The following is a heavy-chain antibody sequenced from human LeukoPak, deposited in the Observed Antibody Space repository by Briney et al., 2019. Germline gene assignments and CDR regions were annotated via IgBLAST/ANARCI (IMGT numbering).Heavy chain of an antibody. CDR3: ARDLRAHYYDSSGYLSY. CDR2: INPSGGST. Sequence: GASVKVSCKASGYTFTSYYMHWVRQAPGQGPEWMGIINPSGGSTSYAQKFQGRVTMTRDTSTSTVYMELSSLRSEDTAVYYCARDLRAHYYDSSGYLSYWGQGTLVTVSS. CDR1: GYTFTSYY. V-gene: IGHV1-46*01. D-gene: IGHD3-22*01. J-gene: IGHJ4*02.